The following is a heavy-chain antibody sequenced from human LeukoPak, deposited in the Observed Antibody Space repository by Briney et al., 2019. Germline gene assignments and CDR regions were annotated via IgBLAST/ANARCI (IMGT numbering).Heavy chain of an antibody. Sequence: GGSLRLSCAASGFTFSSYAMSWVRQAPGKGLEWVSTITDSGGTTFYADSVKGRFTISRDNFKNTVYLQMNSLRAEDTAVYYCAKLWRGSHPRYFDHWGQGTPVTVSS. CDR1: GFTFSSYA. CDR2: ITDSGGTT. J-gene: IGHJ4*02. D-gene: IGHD1-26*01. CDR3: AKLWRGSHPRYFDH. V-gene: IGHV3-23*01.